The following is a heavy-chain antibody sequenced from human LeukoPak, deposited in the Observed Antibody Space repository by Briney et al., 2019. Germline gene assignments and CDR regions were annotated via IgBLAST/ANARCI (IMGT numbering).Heavy chain of an antibody. Sequence: LGESLKISCKGSGYNFTSYWIGWVRQMPGKGLEWMGIIYPGDSDTRYSPSLQGQVTISADKSISTAYLQWSSLKASDTAMYYCARSPRYSSRWYWFDPWGQGTLVTVSS. J-gene: IGHJ5*02. CDR3: ARSPRYSSRWYWFDP. D-gene: IGHD6-13*01. CDR1: GYNFTSYW. V-gene: IGHV5-51*01. CDR2: IYPGDSDT.